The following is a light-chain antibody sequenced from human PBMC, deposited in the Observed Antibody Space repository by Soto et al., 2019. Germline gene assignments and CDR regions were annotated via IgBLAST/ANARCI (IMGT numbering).Light chain of an antibody. J-gene: IGKJ1*01. V-gene: IGKV1-6*02. Sequence: AIQMTQSPSSLSAAVGDRVTITCRASQDIRNELGWYQQKPGKAPNLLIYAASSLHTGVPSRFSGSGSGSYFTLXISGLQPDDFATYYCLQDYNYPRTFGRGTKVEVK. CDR3: LQDYNYPRT. CDR2: AAS. CDR1: QDIRNE.